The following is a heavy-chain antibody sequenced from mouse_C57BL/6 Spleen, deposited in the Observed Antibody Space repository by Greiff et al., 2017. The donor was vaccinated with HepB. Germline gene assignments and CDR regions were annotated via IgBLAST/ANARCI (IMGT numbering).Heavy chain of an antibody. D-gene: IGHD1-1*01. CDR3: ATLYYGSSYVPYWYFDV. J-gene: IGHJ1*03. CDR1: GYTFTSYG. Sequence: QVQLQQSGAELARPGASVKLSCKASGYTFTSYGISWVKQRTGQGLEWIGEIYPRSGNTYYNEKFKGKATLTADKSSSTAYMELRSLTSEDSAVYFCATLYYGSSYVPYWYFDVWGTGTTVTVSS. CDR2: IYPRSGNT. V-gene: IGHV1-81*01.